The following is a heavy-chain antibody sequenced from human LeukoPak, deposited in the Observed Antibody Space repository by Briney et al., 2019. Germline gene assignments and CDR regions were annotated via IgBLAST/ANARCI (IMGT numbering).Heavy chain of an antibody. CDR3: ARNYYFDY. CDR2: IKSDGSEK. D-gene: IGHD3-10*01. CDR1: GFTSSNYY. J-gene: IGHJ4*02. Sequence: GSLRLSCAASGFTSSNYYMAWVRQHPGKGLEWVATIKSDGSEKYYVNSVKGRFTISRDNAENSLYLQMNSLRVEDTAVYYCARNYYFDYWGQGTLVTVSS. V-gene: IGHV3-7*05.